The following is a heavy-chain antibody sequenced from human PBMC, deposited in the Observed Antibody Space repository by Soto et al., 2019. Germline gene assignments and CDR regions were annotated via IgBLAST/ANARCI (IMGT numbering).Heavy chain of an antibody. Sequence: QVQLVESGGGVVQPGRSLRLSCAASGFTFSSYGMHWVRQAPGKGLEWVAVISYDGSNKYYADSVKGRFTISRDNSKNTLYLQMNSLRAEDTAVCYCAIYSSGWYPLDYWGQGTLVTVSS. D-gene: IGHD6-19*01. CDR1: GFTFSSYG. CDR2: ISYDGSNK. CDR3: AIYSSGWYPLDY. V-gene: IGHV3-30*03. J-gene: IGHJ4*02.